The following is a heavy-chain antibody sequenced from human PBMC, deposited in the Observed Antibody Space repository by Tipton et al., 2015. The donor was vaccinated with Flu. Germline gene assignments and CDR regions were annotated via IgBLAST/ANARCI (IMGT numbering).Heavy chain of an antibody. CDR3: ARQGMPGLDV. J-gene: IGHJ6*02. V-gene: IGHV4-59*08. D-gene: IGHD2-2*01. CDR1: GGSISSDY. Sequence: LRLSCTVSGGSISSDYWSWIRQPPGRGLEWIGYVYYSGSTNYNPSLKSRVTISLDTSKNQFSLRLSTVTAADTALYYCARQGMPGLDVWGQGTTVTVSS. CDR2: VYYSGST.